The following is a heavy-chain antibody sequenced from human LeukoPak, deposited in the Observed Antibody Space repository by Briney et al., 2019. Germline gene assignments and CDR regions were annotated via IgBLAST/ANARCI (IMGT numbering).Heavy chain of an antibody. V-gene: IGHV1-18*01. CDR2: ISAYNGNT. D-gene: IGHD3-22*01. Sequence: GASVKVSCKASGYTFTSYGISWARQAPGQGLEWMGWISAYNGNTNYAQQLQGRVTMTTDTSTSTAYMELRSLRSDDTAVYYCARGGDYYDSSGGAFDIWGQGTMVTVSS. CDR1: GYTFTSYG. J-gene: IGHJ3*02. CDR3: ARGGDYYDSSGGAFDI.